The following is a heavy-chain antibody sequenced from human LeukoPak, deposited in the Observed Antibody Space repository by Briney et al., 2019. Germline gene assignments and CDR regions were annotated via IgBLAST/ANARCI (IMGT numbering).Heavy chain of an antibody. CDR2: IKQDGSEK. V-gene: IGHV3-7*01. D-gene: IGHD1-26*01. Sequence: QAGGSLRLSCAVSGFTFSSYTMRWVRQAPGKGLEWVANIKQDGSEKYYVDSVKGRFTISRDNAKNSLYLQMNSLRAEDTAVYYCARDKVVGATIFDYWGQGTLVTVSS. J-gene: IGHJ4*02. CDR1: GFTFSSYT. CDR3: ARDKVVGATIFDY.